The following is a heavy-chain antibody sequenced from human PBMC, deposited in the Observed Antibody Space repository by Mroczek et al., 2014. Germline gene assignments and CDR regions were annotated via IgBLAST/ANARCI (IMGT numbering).Heavy chain of an antibody. CDR3: ARALRQLNWDYYYYYGMDV. J-gene: IGHJ6*02. Sequence: VQLVESGAEVKKPGSSVKVSCKASGGTFSSYTISWVRQAPGQGLEWMGRIIPILGIANYAQKFQGRVTITADKSTSTAYMELSSLRSEDTAVYYCARALRQLNWDYYYYYGMDVWGQGTTVTVSS. CDR2: IIPILGIA. V-gene: IGHV1-69*09. D-gene: IGHD2-2*01. CDR1: GGTFSSYT.